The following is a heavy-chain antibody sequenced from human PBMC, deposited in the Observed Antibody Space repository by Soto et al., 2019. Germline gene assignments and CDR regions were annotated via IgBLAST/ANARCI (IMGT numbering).Heavy chain of an antibody. J-gene: IGHJ4*02. CDR3: ARLAAAGTIAPGLDY. Sequence: SETLSLTCTVSGGSISSYYWSWIRQPPGKGLEWIGYIYYSGSTNYNPSLKSRVTISVDTSKNQFSLKLSSVTAADTAVYYCARLAAAGTIAPGLDYWGQGTLVTVSS. D-gene: IGHD6-13*01. V-gene: IGHV4-59*08. CDR1: GGSISSYY. CDR2: IYYSGST.